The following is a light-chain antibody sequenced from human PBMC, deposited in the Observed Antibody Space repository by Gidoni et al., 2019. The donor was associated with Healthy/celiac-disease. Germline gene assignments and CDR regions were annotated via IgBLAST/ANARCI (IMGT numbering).Light chain of an antibody. CDR3: QQSYSTPLTLT. V-gene: IGKV1-39*01. CDR1: QSISNY. CDR2: AAS. Sequence: DIQMTQSPSSLSASVGDRVTITCLASQSISNYLNWYQQKPGKAPKLLIYAASSLQSGVPSRFSGSGSGTDFTLTISSLQPEDFATYYCQQSYSTPLTLTFGGGTKVEIK. J-gene: IGKJ4*01.